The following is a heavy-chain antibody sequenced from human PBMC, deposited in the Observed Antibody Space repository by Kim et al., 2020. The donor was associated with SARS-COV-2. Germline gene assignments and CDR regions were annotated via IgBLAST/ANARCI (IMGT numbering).Heavy chain of an antibody. Sequence: ASVKVSCKVSGYTLTELSMHWVRQAPGKGLEWMGGFDPEDGETIYAQKFQGRVTMTEDTSTDTAYMELSSLRSEDTAVYYCATDLRQQLVLGFYYYGMDVWGQGTTVTVSS. CDR3: ATDLRQQLVLGFYYYGMDV. J-gene: IGHJ6*02. CDR2: FDPEDGET. CDR1: GYTLTELS. D-gene: IGHD6-13*01. V-gene: IGHV1-24*01.